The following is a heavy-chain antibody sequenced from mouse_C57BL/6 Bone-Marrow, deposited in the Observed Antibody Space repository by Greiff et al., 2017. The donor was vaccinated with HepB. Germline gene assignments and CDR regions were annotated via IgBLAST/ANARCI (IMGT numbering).Heavy chain of an antibody. CDR3: AREETYPTAYGAGD. Sequence: QVHVKQSGAELARPGASVKLSCKASGYTFTSYGISWVKQRSGQGLEWIGEVYPRSGNTYYNEKFKRKATLTADKSSSTAYMELRSLTSEDSAVYICAREETYPTAYGAGDWGQGTTLTVSS. V-gene: IGHV1-81*01. D-gene: IGHD1-2*01. CDR2: VYPRSGNT. J-gene: IGHJ2*01. CDR1: GYTFTSYG.